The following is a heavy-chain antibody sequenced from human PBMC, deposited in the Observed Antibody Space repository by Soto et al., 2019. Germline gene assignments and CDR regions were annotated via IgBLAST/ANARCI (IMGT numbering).Heavy chain of an antibody. J-gene: IGHJ6*02. CDR1: GFTFSSYW. D-gene: IGHD3-10*01. CDR3: ARVPMVRGVIAYYYYGMDV. Sequence: GGSRRLSCAASGFTFSSYWMSWVRQAPGKGLEWVANIKQDGSEKYYVDSVKGRFTISRDNAKNSLYLQMNSLRAEDTAVYYCARVPMVRGVIAYYYYGMDVWGQGTTVTVSS. V-gene: IGHV3-7*01. CDR2: IKQDGSEK.